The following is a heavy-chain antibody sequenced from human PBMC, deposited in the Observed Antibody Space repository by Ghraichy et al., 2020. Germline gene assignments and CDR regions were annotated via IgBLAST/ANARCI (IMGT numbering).Heavy chain of an antibody. CDR2: INPNSGGT. Sequence: ASVKVSCKASGYTFTGYYMHWVRQAPGQGLEWMGWINPNSGGTNYAQKFQGWVTMTRDTSISTAYMELSRLRSDDTAVYYCARDGYSSGWYRNYYYYGMDVWGQGTTVTVSS. D-gene: IGHD6-19*01. V-gene: IGHV1-2*04. CDR1: GYTFTGYY. CDR3: ARDGYSSGWYRNYYYYGMDV. J-gene: IGHJ6*02.